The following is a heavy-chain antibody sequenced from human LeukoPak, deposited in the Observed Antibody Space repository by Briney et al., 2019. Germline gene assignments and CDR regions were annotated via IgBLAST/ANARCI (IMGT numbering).Heavy chain of an antibody. D-gene: IGHD4-17*01. Sequence: PSETLSLTCTVSGGSISSSSYYWGWIRQPPGKGLEWIGSIYYSGSTYYNLSLKSRVTISVDTSKNQFSLKLSSVTAADTAVYYCARGHDYGDYHYWGQGTLVTVSS. CDR3: ARGHDYGDYHY. J-gene: IGHJ4*02. CDR1: GGSISSSSYY. CDR2: IYYSGST. V-gene: IGHV4-39*07.